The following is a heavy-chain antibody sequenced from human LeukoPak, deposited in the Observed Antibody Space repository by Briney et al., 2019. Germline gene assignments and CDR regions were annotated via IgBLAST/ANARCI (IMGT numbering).Heavy chain of an antibody. J-gene: IGHJ4*02. CDR3: ARDRGYSGYDYDY. D-gene: IGHD5-12*01. CDR2: INPNSGGT. CDR1: GYTFTGYY. Sequence: GASVTVSCKASGYTFTGYYMHWVRQAPGQGLEWMGWINPNSGGTNYAQKFQGRVTMTRDTSISTAYMELSRLRSDDTAVYYCARDRGYSGYDYDYWGQGTLVTVSS. V-gene: IGHV1-2*02.